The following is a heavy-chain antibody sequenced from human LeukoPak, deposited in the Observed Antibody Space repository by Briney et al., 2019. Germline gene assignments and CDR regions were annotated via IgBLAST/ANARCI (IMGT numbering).Heavy chain of an antibody. CDR3: AKPAREGGAATDDYFDY. J-gene: IGHJ4*02. CDR2: ISGSGGST. D-gene: IGHD1-26*01. Sequence: PGGSPRLSCAASGFTFSSYTMNWVRQAPGKGPEWVSAISGSGGSTYYADSVKGRFTISRDNSKNTLYLQMNSLRAEDTAVYYCAKPAREGGAATDDYFDYWGQGTLVTVSS. V-gene: IGHV3-23*01. CDR1: GFTFSSYT.